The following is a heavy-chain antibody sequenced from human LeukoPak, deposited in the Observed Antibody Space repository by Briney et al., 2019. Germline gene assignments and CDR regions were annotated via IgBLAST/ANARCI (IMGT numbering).Heavy chain of an antibody. V-gene: IGHV3-30*02. J-gene: IGHJ4*02. CDR3: SKDQSYYDSTGYRYFDD. D-gene: IGHD3-22*01. CDR2: IRYDGSNK. CDR1: GFTFSNSG. Sequence: GGSLRLSCAASGFTFSNSGMHWVRQAPGKGLEWVAFIRYDGSNKYYVDSVQGRFTISRDNSKNTLYLQMTNLRAEDTAVYYCSKDQSYYDSTGYRYFDDWGQGTLVTVSS.